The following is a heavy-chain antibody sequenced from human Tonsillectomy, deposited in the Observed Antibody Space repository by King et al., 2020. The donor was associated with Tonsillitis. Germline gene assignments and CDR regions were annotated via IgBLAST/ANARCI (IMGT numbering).Heavy chain of an antibody. J-gene: IGHJ4*02. CDR2: ISSDIGNV. CDR3: VNGRD. D-gene: IGHD3-10*01. V-gene: IGHV3-9*01. Sequence: DVQLVESGGGLVKPGRSLRLSCAASGFAFADNAMHWIRQVPGKGLEWVSGISSDIGNVAYADFVRGRFTISRDNAKNSLFLQMNSLEPDDTALYYCVNGRDWGQGTLVTVSS. CDR1: GFAFADNA.